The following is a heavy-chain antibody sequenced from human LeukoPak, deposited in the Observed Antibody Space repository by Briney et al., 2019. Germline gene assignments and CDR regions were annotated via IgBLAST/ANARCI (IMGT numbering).Heavy chain of an antibody. CDR2: ISSSSSYI. J-gene: IGHJ4*02. CDR3: ARSFMITFGGVIVQYYFDY. Sequence: GGTLRLSCAASGFTFSSYSMNWVRQAPGKGLEWVSSISSSSSYIYYADSVKGLFTISRDNAKNSLYLQMNSLRAEDTAVYYCARSFMITFGGVIVQYYFDYWGQGTLVTVSS. CDR1: GFTFSSYS. D-gene: IGHD3-16*02. V-gene: IGHV3-21*01.